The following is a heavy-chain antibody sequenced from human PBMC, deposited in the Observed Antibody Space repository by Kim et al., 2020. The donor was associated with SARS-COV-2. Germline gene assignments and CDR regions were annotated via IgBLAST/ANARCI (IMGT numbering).Heavy chain of an antibody. Sequence: SETLYLTCTVPGGSISSSSYYWGWMRQPPGKGLEWIGSIYDSGSTYHNPSLKSRVTRSVDTSNNQFSLRLSSVTAADTAVYYCARHLQRITIFGVVTDNFACWGQGTLFTVSS. D-gene: IGHD3-3*01. CDR1: GGSISSSSYY. CDR3: ARHLQRITIFGVVTDNFAC. CDR2: IYDSGST. V-gene: IGHV4-39*01. J-gene: IGHJ4*02.